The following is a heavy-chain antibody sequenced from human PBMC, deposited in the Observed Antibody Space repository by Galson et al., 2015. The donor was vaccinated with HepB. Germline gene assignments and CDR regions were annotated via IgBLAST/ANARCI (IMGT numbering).Heavy chain of an antibody. J-gene: IGHJ4*02. Sequence: SLRLSCAASGFTFSSYAMHWVRQAPGEGLEWVAVISYDGSNKYYADSVKGRFTIPRDNSKNTLYLQMNSLRAEDTAVYYCARDLDYWGQGTLVTVSS. V-gene: IGHV3-30-3*01. CDR3: ARDLDY. CDR2: ISYDGSNK. CDR1: GFTFSSYA.